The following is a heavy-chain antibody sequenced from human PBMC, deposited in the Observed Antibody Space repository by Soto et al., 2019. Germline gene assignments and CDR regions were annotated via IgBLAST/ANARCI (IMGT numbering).Heavy chain of an antibody. CDR3: AKDYGVVVPAAMRAGGYFDY. Sequence: EVQLLESGGGLVQPGGSLRLSCAASGFTFSSYAMSWVRQAPGKGLEWVSAISGSGGSTYYADSVKGRFTISRDNSKNTLYLQMNSLRAEDTAVYYCAKDYGVVVPAAMRAGGYFDYWGQGTLVNVSS. D-gene: IGHD2-2*01. V-gene: IGHV3-23*01. CDR2: ISGSGGST. J-gene: IGHJ4*02. CDR1: GFTFSSYA.